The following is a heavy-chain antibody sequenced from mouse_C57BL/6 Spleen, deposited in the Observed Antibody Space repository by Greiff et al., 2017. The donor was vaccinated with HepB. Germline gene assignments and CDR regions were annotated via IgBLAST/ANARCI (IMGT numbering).Heavy chain of an antibody. CDR2: FHPYNDDT. J-gene: IGHJ4*01. CDR1: GYTFTTYP. V-gene: IGHV1-47*01. Sequence: QVHVKQSGAELVKPGASVKMSCKASGYTFTTYPIEWMKQNHGKSLEWIGNFHPYNDDTKYNEKFKGKATLTVEKSSSTVYLELSRLTSYDSAVYYCARQNYYGSSYDYAMDYWGQGTSVTVSS. D-gene: IGHD1-1*01. CDR3: ARQNYYGSSYDYAMDY.